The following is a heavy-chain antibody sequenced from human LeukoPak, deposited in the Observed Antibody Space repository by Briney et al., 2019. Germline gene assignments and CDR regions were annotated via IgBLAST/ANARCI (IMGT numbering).Heavy chain of an antibody. D-gene: IGHD2/OR15-2a*01. J-gene: IGHJ5*02. CDR1: GGTFSSYA. Sequence: SVKVSCKTSGGTFSSYAISWVRQAPGQGLEWMGGIIPIFGTANYAQKFQGRVTITADESTSTAYMELSSLRSEDTAVYYCASQSRTTRWFDPWGQGTLVTVSS. CDR2: IIPIFGTA. V-gene: IGHV1-69*13. CDR3: ASQSRTTRWFDP.